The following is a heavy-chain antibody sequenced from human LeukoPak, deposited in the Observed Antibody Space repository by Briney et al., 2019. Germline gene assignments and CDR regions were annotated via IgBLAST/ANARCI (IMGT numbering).Heavy chain of an antibody. V-gene: IGHV3-9*01. CDR1: GFTFDDYA. D-gene: IGHD3-10*01. Sequence: GGSLRLSCAASGFTFDDYAMHWVRQAPGKGLEWVSGISWNSGSIGYADSVKGRFTISRDNAKNSLYLQMNSLRSEDTAVYYCARDPPGYGSGSYRTGIFDYWGQGTLVTVSS. CDR3: ARDPPGYGSGSYRTGIFDY. CDR2: ISWNSGSI. J-gene: IGHJ4*02.